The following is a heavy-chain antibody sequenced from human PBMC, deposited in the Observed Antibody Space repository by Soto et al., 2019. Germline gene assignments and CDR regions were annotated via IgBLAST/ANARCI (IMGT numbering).Heavy chain of an antibody. V-gene: IGHV3-23*01. Sequence: PGGSLRLCCAASGFTFSSYAMSGVRQAPGKGLEWVSAISGSGGSTYYADSVKGRFTISRDNSKNTLYLQMNSLRAEDTAVYYCAKEPWHGSGHFDYWGQGTLVTVSS. CDR3: AKEPWHGSGHFDY. J-gene: IGHJ4*02. CDR1: GFTFSSYA. D-gene: IGHD3-10*01. CDR2: ISGSGGST.